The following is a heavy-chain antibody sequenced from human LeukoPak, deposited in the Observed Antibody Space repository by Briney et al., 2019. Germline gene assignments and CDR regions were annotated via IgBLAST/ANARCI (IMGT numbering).Heavy chain of an antibody. CDR1: GGSISSGGYY. V-gene: IGHV4-31*03. J-gene: IGHJ4*02. Sequence: PSETLSLTCNVSGGSISSGGYYWSWIRQHPGKGLEWIGYIYYSGSTYYNPSLKSRVTISVDTSKNQFSLKLSSVTAADTAVYYCARGYYDILTGYYSPGDYWGQGTLVTVSS. CDR2: IYYSGST. D-gene: IGHD3-9*01. CDR3: ARGYYDILTGYYSPGDY.